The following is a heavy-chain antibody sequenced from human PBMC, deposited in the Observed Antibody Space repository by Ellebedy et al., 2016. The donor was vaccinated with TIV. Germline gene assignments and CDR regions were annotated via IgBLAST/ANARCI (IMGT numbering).Heavy chain of an antibody. V-gene: IGHV1-46*01. J-gene: IGHJ4*02. CDR3: ARSSVSRNCSGGSCYPDY. D-gene: IGHD2-15*01. CDR1: RYTFTSYY. CDR2: INPSGGST. Sequence: ASVKVSXKASRYTFTSYYMHWVRQAPGQGLEWMGIINPSGGSTSYAQKFQGRVTMTRDTSTSTVYMELSSLRSEDTAVYYCARSSVSRNCSGGSCYPDYWGQGTLVTVSS.